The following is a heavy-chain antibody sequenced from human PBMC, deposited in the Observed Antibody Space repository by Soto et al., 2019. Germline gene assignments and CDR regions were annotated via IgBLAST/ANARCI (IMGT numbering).Heavy chain of an antibody. Sequence: PWGALGVACASSVFTLSNYWMDWVRQVPGKGLVWVSRINSDGRSTSYADSVKGRLTISRDNAKNTVYRQMNSLRVEDTAVYYCVRSYCESNKCYGWFDPWGEGTLVTVS. V-gene: IGHV3-74*01. J-gene: IGHJ5*02. CDR1: VFTLSNYW. CDR2: INSDGRST. D-gene: IGHD2-15*01. CDR3: VRSYCESNKCYGWFDP.